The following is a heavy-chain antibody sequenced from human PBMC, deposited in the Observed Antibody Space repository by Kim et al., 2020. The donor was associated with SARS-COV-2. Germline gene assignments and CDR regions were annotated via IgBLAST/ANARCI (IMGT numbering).Heavy chain of an antibody. CDR3: AGLGSSGPFTAIDY. V-gene: IGHV4-39*01. Sequence: SETLSLTCTVSGGSISSSSYYWGWIRQPPGKGLEWIGSIYYSGSTYYNPSLKSRVTISVYTSKNQFSLKVSSVTAADTAMYYCAGLGSSGPFTAIDYWGQGTLVTVSS. D-gene: IGHD1-26*01. CDR2: IYYSGST. CDR1: GGSISSSSYY. J-gene: IGHJ4*02.